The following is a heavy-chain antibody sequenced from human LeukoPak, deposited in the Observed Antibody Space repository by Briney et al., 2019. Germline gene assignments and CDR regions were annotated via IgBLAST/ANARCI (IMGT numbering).Heavy chain of an antibody. D-gene: IGHD3-22*01. Sequence: ASVKVSCKASGYTFTSYGISWVRQAPGQGLEWMGWISAYNGNTNYAQKLQGRVTMTTDTSTSTAYMELSRLRSDDTAVYYCARDGCIYSSGYYCYWGQGTLVTVSS. J-gene: IGHJ4*02. CDR1: GYTFTSYG. CDR2: ISAYNGNT. CDR3: ARDGCIYSSGYYCY. V-gene: IGHV1-18*01.